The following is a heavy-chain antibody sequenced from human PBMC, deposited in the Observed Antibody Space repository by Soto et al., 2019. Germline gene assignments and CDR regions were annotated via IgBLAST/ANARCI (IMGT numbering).Heavy chain of an antibody. D-gene: IGHD4-17*01. CDR1: GGSISSSSYY. CDR2: TYYSGST. J-gene: IGHJ4*02. Sequence: QLQLQESGPGRVKPSETLSLTCTVSGGSISSSSYYWGWIRQPPGKGLEWCGSTYYSGSTYYNPSRKSRVTISVDTSKTQFSLKLGSVTAADTAVYYCARHTTADYGGNSDYWGQGTLVTVSS. CDR3: ARHTTADYGGNSDY. V-gene: IGHV4-39*01.